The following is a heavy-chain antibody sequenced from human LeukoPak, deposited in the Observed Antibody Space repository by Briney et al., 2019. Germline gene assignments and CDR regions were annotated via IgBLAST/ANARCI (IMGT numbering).Heavy chain of an antibody. J-gene: IGHJ5*01. CDR2: IWYDGSNK. Sequence: GGSLRLSCAASGFTFSSYGMHWVRQAPGKGLEWVAVIWYDGSNKYYAYSMTAAFTMSRDTSKSCLYLAMNSLRAEYTAVCYWGIVSISGWSDSWGQGNLVTVSS. D-gene: IGHD6-19*01. CDR3: GIVSISGWSDS. CDR1: GFTFSSYG. V-gene: IGHV3-33*01.